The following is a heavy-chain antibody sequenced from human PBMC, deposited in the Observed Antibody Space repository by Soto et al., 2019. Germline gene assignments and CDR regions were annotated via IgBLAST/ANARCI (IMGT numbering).Heavy chain of an antibody. CDR1: GDSVSSNSAG. Sequence: QTRSINCAITGDSVSSNSAGWSWVRQSPSRGLEWLGRTYYRSKWYYEYAVSVRGRITIHPDTSKNQYSLQLNSVTPEDTAVYFCARGEQYSGRIFDYWGQGTLVTVSS. V-gene: IGHV6-1*01. D-gene: IGHD1-26*01. CDR3: ARGEQYSGRIFDY. J-gene: IGHJ4*01. CDR2: TYYRSKWYY.